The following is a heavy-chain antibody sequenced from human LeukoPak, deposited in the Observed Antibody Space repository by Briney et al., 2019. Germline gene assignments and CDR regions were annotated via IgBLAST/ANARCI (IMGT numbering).Heavy chain of an antibody. D-gene: IGHD3-10*01. CDR3: AKDYYALLWFGEFNRKYYFDY. Sequence: PGGSLRLSCAASGFTFSNYGMSWVRQAPGKALQWVSGISGSGGERYYTESVKGRFTISRDNSKNTLYLQMNSLRAEDTAVYYCAKDYYALLWFGEFNRKYYFDYWGQGTLVTVSS. V-gene: IGHV3-23*01. CDR1: GFTFSNYG. J-gene: IGHJ4*02. CDR2: ISGSGGER.